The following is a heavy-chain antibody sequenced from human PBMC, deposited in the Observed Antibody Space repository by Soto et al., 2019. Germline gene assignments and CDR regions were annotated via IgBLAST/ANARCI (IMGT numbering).Heavy chain of an antibody. CDR1: GGSISSYY. CDR2: IYYSGST. V-gene: IGHV4-59*01. J-gene: IGHJ5*02. D-gene: IGHD6-13*01. Sequence: SATLSLTCTVSGGSISSYYWSWIRQPPGRGLEWIGYIYYSGSTNYNPSLKSRVTISVDTSKNQFSLKLSSVTAADTAVYYCARRIAAAGKGGWFDPWGQGTLVTVS. CDR3: ARRIAAAGKGGWFDP.